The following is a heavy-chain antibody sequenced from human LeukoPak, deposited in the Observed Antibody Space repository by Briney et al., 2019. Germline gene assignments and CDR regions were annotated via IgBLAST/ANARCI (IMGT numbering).Heavy chain of an antibody. V-gene: IGHV1-18*01. Sequence: ASVTVSCKASGYTFTSYGISWVRQAPGQGLEWMGWISAYNGNTNYAQKLQGRVTMTTDTSTSTAYMELRSLRSDDTAVYYCARDAGVILRFLEWSKGLDAFDIWGQGTMVTVSS. J-gene: IGHJ3*02. CDR1: GYTFTSYG. CDR2: ISAYNGNT. D-gene: IGHD3-3*01. CDR3: ARDAGVILRFLEWSKGLDAFDI.